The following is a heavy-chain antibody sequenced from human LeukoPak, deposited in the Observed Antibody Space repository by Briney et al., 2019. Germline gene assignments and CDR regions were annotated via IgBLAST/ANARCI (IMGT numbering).Heavy chain of an antibody. V-gene: IGHV4-59*01. CDR3: ARVATTSRVRFDY. J-gene: IGHJ4*02. CDR1: GGSISSYY. D-gene: IGHD3-10*01. Sequence: SETLSLTCTVSGGSISSYYWSWIRQPPGKGLEWIGYIYYSGSTNYNPSLKSRVTISVDTSKNQFSLKLSSVTAADTAVYYCARVATTSRVRFDYWGQGTLVTVSS. CDR2: IYYSGST.